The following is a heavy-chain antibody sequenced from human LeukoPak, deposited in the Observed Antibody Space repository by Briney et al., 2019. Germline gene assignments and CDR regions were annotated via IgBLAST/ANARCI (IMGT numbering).Heavy chain of an antibody. Sequence: SETLSLTCTVSGGSISGYYWTWIRQPAGKRLEWIGRIYTSGSTNYNPSLKSRVTISLDTSKNQFSLRLSSVTAADTAVYYCARGRDSRGYQYKGFDCWGQGTLVTVSS. J-gene: IGHJ4*02. CDR1: GGSISGYY. CDR2: IYTSGST. D-gene: IGHD3-22*01. CDR3: ARGRDSRGYQYKGFDC. V-gene: IGHV4-4*07.